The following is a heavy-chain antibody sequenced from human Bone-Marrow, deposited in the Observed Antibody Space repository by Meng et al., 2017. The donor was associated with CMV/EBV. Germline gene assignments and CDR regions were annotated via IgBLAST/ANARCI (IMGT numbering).Heavy chain of an antibody. CDR3: AKDSSDIVVVPAYGQPFTAGNWFDP. V-gene: IGHV3-11*01. J-gene: IGHJ5*02. D-gene: IGHD2-2*01. Sequence: GESLKISCAASGFTFSDYYMSWVRQAPGKGLEWVSYISGSGTTIYYADSVRGRFTVSRDNAQNSVYLQMNSLRAEDTAVYYCAKDSSDIVVVPAYGQPFTAGNWFDPWGQGTLVTVSS. CDR2: ISGSGTTI. CDR1: GFTFSDYY.